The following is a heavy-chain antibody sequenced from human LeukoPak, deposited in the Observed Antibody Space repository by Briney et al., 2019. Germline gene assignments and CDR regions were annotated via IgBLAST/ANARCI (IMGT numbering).Heavy chain of an antibody. CDR2: IYHSGNT. J-gene: IGHJ4*02. Sequence: PSETLSLTCAVSDYSISSGYYRGWIRQPPGKGLEWIGSIYHSGNTYYNPSLKSRFTISIDTSKNQFFLKVNSVTAADTATYYCARQGNGYSRVDYWGQGTLVTVSS. V-gene: IGHV4-38-2*01. D-gene: IGHD5-24*01. CDR1: DYSISSGYY. CDR3: ARQGNGYSRVDY.